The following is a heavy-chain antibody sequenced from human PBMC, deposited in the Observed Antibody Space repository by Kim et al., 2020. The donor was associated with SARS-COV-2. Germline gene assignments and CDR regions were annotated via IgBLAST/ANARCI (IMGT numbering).Heavy chain of an antibody. D-gene: IGHD3-10*01. Sequence: QKFQGRVTITADESTSTAYMELSSLRSEDTAVYYCARDQDGSGSYWYFDLWGRGTLVTFSS. CDR3: ARDQDGSGSYWYFDL. V-gene: IGHV1-69*01. J-gene: IGHJ2*01.